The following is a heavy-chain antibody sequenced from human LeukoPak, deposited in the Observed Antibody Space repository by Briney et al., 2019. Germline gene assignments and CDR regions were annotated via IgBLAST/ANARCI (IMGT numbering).Heavy chain of an antibody. CDR1: GFIFSSYW. D-gene: IGHD6-19*01. J-gene: IGHJ4*02. Sequence: GGSLRLSCAASGFIFSSYWMSWVRQAPGKGLEWVANIKQDGSEKYYVDSVKGRFTISRDNSKNTLYLQMNSLRAEDTAVYYCASVGWYQDYWGQGTLVAVSS. CDR2: IKQDGSEK. V-gene: IGHV3-7*01. CDR3: ASVGWYQDY.